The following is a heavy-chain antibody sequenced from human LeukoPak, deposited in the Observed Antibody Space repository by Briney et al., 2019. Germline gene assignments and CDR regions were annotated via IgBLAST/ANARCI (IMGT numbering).Heavy chain of an antibody. CDR1: GGSFRGYY. Sequence: SETLSPTCAVYGGSFRGYYWSWIRQPPGTGLEWIGEVNHSGSTNYNPSLKSRVTISEDTSKNQFSLKLSSVTAADTAVYYCARGGNIWSGLLGRNWFDPWGQGTLVTVSS. CDR2: VNHSGST. J-gene: IGHJ5*02. D-gene: IGHD3-3*01. CDR3: ARGGNIWSGLLGRNWFDP. V-gene: IGHV4-34*01.